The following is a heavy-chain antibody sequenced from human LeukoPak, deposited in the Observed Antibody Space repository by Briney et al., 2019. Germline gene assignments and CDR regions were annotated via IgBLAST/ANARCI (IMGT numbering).Heavy chain of an antibody. J-gene: IGHJ6*02. CDR3: ARERYFDWATYYYYGMDV. V-gene: IGHV1-18*01. D-gene: IGHD3-9*01. CDR1: GYTFTSYG. CDR2: ISAYNGNT. Sequence: ASVKVSCKASGYTFTSYGISWVRQAPGQGLEWMGWISAYNGNTNYAQKLQGRVTMTTDTSTSTAYMELRSLRSDDTAVYYCARERYFDWATYYYYGMDVWGQGTTVTVSS.